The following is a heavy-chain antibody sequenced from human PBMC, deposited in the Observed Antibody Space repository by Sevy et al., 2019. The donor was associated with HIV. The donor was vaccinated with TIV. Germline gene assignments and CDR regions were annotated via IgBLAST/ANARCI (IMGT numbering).Heavy chain of an antibody. J-gene: IGHJ4*02. Sequence: TLSLTCTVSGGSVSSGSYYWSWIRQPPGKGLEWIGYIYYSGSTNYNPSLKSRVTISVDTSKNQFSLKLGSVTAADTAVYYCARDLRYCSGGSCHAFDYWGQGTLVTVSS. CDR1: GGSVSSGSYY. D-gene: IGHD2-15*01. CDR2: IYYSGST. V-gene: IGHV4-61*01. CDR3: ARDLRYCSGGSCHAFDY.